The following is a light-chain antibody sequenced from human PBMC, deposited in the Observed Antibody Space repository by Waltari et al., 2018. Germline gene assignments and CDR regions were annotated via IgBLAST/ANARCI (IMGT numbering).Light chain of an antibody. Sequence: QSALTQPPSVPGSPVQSTSISCTVTHSYIGRHDLVSWFQHYPGNVPKRLIYDVTNRPVGVSHRFSGSKSSNTATLTISGLQTEDEADYYCASSRSDSTVVFGGGTKLTVL. CDR1: HSYIGRHDL. CDR3: ASSRSDSTVV. CDR2: DVT. J-gene: IGLJ3*02. V-gene: IGLV2-14*01.